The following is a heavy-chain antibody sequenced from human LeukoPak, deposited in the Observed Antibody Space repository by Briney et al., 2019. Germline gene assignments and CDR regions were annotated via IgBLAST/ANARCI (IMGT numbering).Heavy chain of an antibody. V-gene: IGHV4-34*01. J-gene: IGHJ4*02. CDR1: GGSFSGYF. CDR3: ATQYYDILTGYYNSDLFDY. D-gene: IGHD3-9*01. Sequence: SETLSLTCAVYGGSFSGYFWSWIRQPPGKGLLWIVEISRSSSTNYNPALTVRGTISVYTSKNQFSLNLSSVTAADTAVYYCATQYYDILTGYYNSDLFDYWGQGTLVTVSS. CDR2: ISRSSST.